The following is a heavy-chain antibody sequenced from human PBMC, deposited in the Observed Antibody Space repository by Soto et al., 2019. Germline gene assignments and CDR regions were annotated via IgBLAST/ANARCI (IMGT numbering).Heavy chain of an antibody. J-gene: IGHJ4*02. Sequence: QVQLQESGPGLVKPSQTLSLTCTVSGGSISSGGYYWSWIRQHPGKGLEWIGYIYYSGSTYYNPSLKXRXTXSXYTSKNQFSLKLSSVTAADTAVYYCARVRGFGELLDWGQGTLVTVSS. V-gene: IGHV4-31*03. CDR2: IYYSGST. CDR3: ARVRGFGELLD. CDR1: GGSISSGGYY. D-gene: IGHD3-10*01.